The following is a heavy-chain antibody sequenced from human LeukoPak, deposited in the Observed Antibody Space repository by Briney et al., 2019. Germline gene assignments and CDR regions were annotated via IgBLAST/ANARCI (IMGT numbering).Heavy chain of an antibody. V-gene: IGHV1-24*01. J-gene: IGHJ4*02. Sequence: ASVKVSCKVSGYTLTELSMHWVRQAPGKGLEWMGGFDPEDGETIYAQKFQGRVTMTEDASTDTAHMELSSLRSEDTAVYYCATDKPFDSSGYFPFGYWGQGTLVTVSS. CDR1: GYTLTELS. CDR3: ATDKPFDSSGYFPFGY. CDR2: FDPEDGET. D-gene: IGHD3-22*01.